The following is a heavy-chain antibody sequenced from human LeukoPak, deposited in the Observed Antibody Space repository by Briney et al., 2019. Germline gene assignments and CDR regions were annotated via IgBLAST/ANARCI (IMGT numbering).Heavy chain of an antibody. CDR1: GYSFTSYW. D-gene: IGHD2-2*01. Sequence: HGESLKISCKGSGYSFTSYWIGWVRQMPGKGLEWMGIIYPGDSDTRYSPSFQGQVTISADKSISTAYLQWSSLKASDTAMYYCARHGAYCSSTSCYPPDYWGQGTLVTVSP. CDR2: IYPGDSDT. CDR3: ARHGAYCSSTSCYPPDY. J-gene: IGHJ4*02. V-gene: IGHV5-51*01.